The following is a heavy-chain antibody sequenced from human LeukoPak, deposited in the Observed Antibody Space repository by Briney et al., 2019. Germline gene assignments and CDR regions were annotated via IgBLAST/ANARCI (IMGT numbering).Heavy chain of an antibody. V-gene: IGHV4-34*01. D-gene: IGHD3-22*01. J-gene: IGHJ1*01. Sequence: SETLSLTCAVYGGSFSGYYWSWVRQPPGKGLEWIGEINHSGSTNYNPSLKSRVTIPVDTSKNQFSLKLSSVTAADTAVYYCARHYDSSGYPYQHWGQGTLVTVSS. CDR2: INHSGST. CDR3: ARHYDSSGYPYQH. CDR1: GGSFSGYY.